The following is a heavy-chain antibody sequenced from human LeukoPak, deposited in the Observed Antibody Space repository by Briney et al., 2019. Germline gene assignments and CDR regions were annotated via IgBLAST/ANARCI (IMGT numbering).Heavy chain of an antibody. CDR2: ISSNGGST. V-gene: IGHV3-64*01. D-gene: IGHD5-24*01. Sequence: PGGSLRLSCAASGFTFSRYAMHWVRQAPGKGLEYVSAISSNGGSTYYANSVKGRFTISRDNSQNTLYLQMGTLRAEDMAVYYCAREDGYEEASFDYWGQGTLVTVSS. CDR3: AREDGYEEASFDY. J-gene: IGHJ4*02. CDR1: GFTFSRYA.